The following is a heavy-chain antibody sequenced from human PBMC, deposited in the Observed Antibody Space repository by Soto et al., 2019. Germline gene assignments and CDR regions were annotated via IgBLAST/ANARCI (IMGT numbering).Heavy chain of an antibody. CDR2: INPSGGST. CDR1: GYTFTSYY. J-gene: IGHJ1*01. V-gene: IGHV1-46*01. D-gene: IGHD2-21*02. Sequence: ASVKVSCKASGYTFTSYYMHWVRQAPGQGLEWMGIINPSGGSTSYARKFQGRVTMTRDTSTSTVYMELSSLRSEDTAVYYCARDLIPYCGGDCSAALQHWGQGTLVTVSS. CDR3: ARDLIPYCGGDCSAALQH.